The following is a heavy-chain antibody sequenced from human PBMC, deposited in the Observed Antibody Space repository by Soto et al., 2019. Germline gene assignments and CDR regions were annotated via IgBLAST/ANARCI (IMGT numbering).Heavy chain of an antibody. Sequence: QVQLVESGGGVVQPGRSLRLSCAASGFTFSHYAMHWVRQAPGKGLKWVALMSYDGSNEYYADSVKGRFTISRDNSKNTLYLPMNRLRAEDTAVYYCAKDGSHNFDYWGQGTLVSVSS. CDR1: GFTFSHYA. V-gene: IGHV3-30*18. CDR3: AKDGSHNFDY. J-gene: IGHJ4*02. CDR2: MSYDGSNE.